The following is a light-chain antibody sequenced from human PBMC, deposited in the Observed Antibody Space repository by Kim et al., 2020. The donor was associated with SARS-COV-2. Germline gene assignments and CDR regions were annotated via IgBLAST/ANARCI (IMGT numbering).Light chain of an antibody. CDR3: QQYGSSPLT. CDR1: QSVSDTY. Sequence: EIVLTQSPGTLSLSPGERATLSCRASQSVSDTYLAWYQQKPGQAPRLLIYGASSRATGVPVRFSGSGSGTDFTFTISRLEPEDFAVYYCQQYGSSPLTFGGGTKVDIK. V-gene: IGKV3-20*01. J-gene: IGKJ4*01. CDR2: GAS.